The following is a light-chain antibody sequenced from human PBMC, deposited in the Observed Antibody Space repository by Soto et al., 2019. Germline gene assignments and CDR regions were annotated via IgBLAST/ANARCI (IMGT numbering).Light chain of an antibody. CDR2: EVS. V-gene: IGLV2-8*01. J-gene: IGLJ2*01. CDR1: SSDVGGYNY. Sequence: QSALTQPPSASGSPGQSVTISCTGTSSDVGGYNYVSWYQQHPGKAPKLMIYEVSKRPSGVPDRFSGSKSGNTASLTVSRPQAEDEADYYCSSYAGRNNLVFGGGTKLTVL. CDR3: SSYAGRNNLV.